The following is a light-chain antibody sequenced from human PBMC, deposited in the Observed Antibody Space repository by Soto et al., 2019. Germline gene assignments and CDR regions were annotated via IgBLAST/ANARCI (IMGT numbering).Light chain of an antibody. J-gene: IGKJ4*01. CDR3: QQYYSTPLT. Sequence: DIVITHSPASLAVSMGERATINCKSSQSVLYSSNNKNYLAWYQQKPGQPPKLLIYWASTRESGVPDRFSGSGSGTDFTLTISSLQAEDVAVYYCQQYYSTPLTFGGGTKVDIK. V-gene: IGKV4-1*01. CDR2: WAS. CDR1: QSVLYSSNNKNY.